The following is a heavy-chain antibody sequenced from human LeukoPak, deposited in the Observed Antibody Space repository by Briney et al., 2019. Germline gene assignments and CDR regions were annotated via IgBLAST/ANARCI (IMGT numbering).Heavy chain of an antibody. CDR1: GFTFSSYS. CDR2: ISSSSSYI. V-gene: IGHV3-21*01. J-gene: IGHJ3*02. Sequence: GGSLRLSCAASGFTFSSYSMNWVRQAPGKGLEWVSSISSSSSYIYYADSVKGRFTISRDNAKNSLYLQMNSLRAEDTAVYYCARDLRYYYDSGGYYYDAFDIWGQGTMVTVSS. D-gene: IGHD3-22*01. CDR3: ARDLRYYYDSGGYYYDAFDI.